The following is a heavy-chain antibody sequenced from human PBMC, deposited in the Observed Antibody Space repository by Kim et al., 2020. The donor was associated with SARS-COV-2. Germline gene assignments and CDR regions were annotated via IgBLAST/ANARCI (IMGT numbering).Heavy chain of an antibody. D-gene: IGHD3-22*01. CDR1: GGSISSGGYY. CDR3: ARARVVVVINAFDI. J-gene: IGHJ3*02. V-gene: IGHV4-31*03. Sequence: SQTLSLTCTVSGGSISSGGYYWSWIRQHPGKGLEWIGYIYYSGSTYYNPSLKSRVTISVDTSKNQFSLKLSSVTAADTAVYYCARARVVVVINAFDIWGQGTMVTVSS. CDR2: IYYSGST.